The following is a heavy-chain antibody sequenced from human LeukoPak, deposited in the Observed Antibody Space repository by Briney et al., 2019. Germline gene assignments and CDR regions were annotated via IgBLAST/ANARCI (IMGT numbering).Heavy chain of an antibody. CDR3: ARESCSGTSCPGWFDP. D-gene: IGHD2-2*01. CDR2: MNPNSGNT. Sequence: ASVKVSCKASGYTFTSYDINWVRQATGQGLEWMGWMNPNSGNTGYAQKFQGRVTITRNTSISTAYMELSSLRSEDTAVYYCARESCSGTSCPGWFDPWGQGTLVTVSS. V-gene: IGHV1-8*03. J-gene: IGHJ5*02. CDR1: GYTFTSYD.